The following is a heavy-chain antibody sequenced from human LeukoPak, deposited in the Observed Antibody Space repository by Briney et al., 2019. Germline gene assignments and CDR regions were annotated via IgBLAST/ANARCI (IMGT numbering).Heavy chain of an antibody. Sequence: ASVKVSCKASGYTFTSYDINWVRQATGQGLEWMGWMNPNSGNTGYAQKFQGRVTMTRNTSISTAYMELSSLRSEDTAVYYCARDGIAAAGGDYWGQGTLVTVSS. V-gene: IGHV1-8*01. J-gene: IGHJ4*02. CDR2: MNPNSGNT. D-gene: IGHD6-13*01. CDR1: GYTFTSYD. CDR3: ARDGIAAAGGDY.